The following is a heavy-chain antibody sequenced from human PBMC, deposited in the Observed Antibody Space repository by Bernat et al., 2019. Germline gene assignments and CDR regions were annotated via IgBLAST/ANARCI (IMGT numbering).Heavy chain of an antibody. D-gene: IGHD2-2*01. J-gene: IGHJ4*02. CDR1: GGSITSTN. CDR2: ISSSGSTI. V-gene: IGHV3-48*01. Sequence: VQLQESGPGLVKPSGTLSLTCAVSGGSITSTNWWSWVRQPPGSGLEWLSYISSSGSTIYYAASVKGRFTISRDNAKNSLYLQINNLRAEDTAVYYCASEDRRTSYWGQGTLVTVSS. CDR3: ASEDRRTSY.